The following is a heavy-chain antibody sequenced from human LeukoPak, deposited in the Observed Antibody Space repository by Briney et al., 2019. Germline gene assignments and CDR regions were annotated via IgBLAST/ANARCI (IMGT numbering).Heavy chain of an antibody. D-gene: IGHD3-22*01. V-gene: IGHV3-23*01. CDR2: IIGSCGTT. CDR3: AKDVPGYWYFDL. J-gene: IGHJ2*01. CDR1: GFTFSSYA. Sequence: GGSLRLSCVASGFTFSSYAMSWVGQAPGKGLECVSSIIGSCGTTYYADSVSGLFTIFRDNSKNRMYLHTSSVRVEDTAVYYCAKDVPGYWYFDLWGRRTLVTVSS.